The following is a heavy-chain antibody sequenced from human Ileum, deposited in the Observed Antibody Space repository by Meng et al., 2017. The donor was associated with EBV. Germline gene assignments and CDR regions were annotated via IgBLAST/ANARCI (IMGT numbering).Heavy chain of an antibody. CDR3: ARELGGGDRGIQ. D-gene: IGHD2-21*02. CDR1: NGSVSSYGYY. V-gene: IGHV4-61*08. Sequence: QVQLQESGPGLVKPSETLSLTCSVSNGSVSSYGYYWTWIRQPPGKGLEWIGYMSYTGSTNYKSTLKSRVTISVDKSKNQFSLKLSSVTAADTAVYYCARELGGGDRGIQWGQGTLVTVSS. J-gene: IGHJ4*02. CDR2: MSYTGST.